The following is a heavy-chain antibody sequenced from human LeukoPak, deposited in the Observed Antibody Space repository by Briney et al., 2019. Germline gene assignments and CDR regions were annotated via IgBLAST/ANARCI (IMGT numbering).Heavy chain of an antibody. J-gene: IGHJ6*03. Sequence: ASVKVSCKASGGTFSSYAISWVRQAPGQGLEWMGGIIPIFGTANYAQKFQGRVTITTDESTSTAYMELSSLRSEDTAVYYCARANPGIAAADYYYYCYMDVWGKGTTVTVSS. CDR2: IIPIFGTA. CDR1: GGTFSSYA. CDR3: ARANPGIAAADYYYYCYMDV. D-gene: IGHD6-13*01. V-gene: IGHV1-69*05.